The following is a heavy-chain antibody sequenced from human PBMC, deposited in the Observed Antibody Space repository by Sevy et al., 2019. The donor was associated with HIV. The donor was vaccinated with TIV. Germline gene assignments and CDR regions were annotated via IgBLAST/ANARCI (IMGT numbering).Heavy chain of an antibody. V-gene: IGHV1-2*05. CDR2: INPISGAT. CDR1: GYAFTGFY. Sequence: ASVKVSCKASGYAFTGFYMHWVRQAPGQGLEWMGRINPISGATDDSQKFQGRLTMTRDRSISTAYLELSGLTSDDTXXXXXXXXXXXXXTGGMGVWGQGTTVTISS. D-gene: IGHD3-10*01. J-gene: IGHJ6*02. CDR3: XXXXXXXXTGGMGV.